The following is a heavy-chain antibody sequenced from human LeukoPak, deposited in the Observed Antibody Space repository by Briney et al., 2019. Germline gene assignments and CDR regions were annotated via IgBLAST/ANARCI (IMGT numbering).Heavy chain of an antibody. CDR2: MSSVT. CDR1: GFTFSNFA. D-gene: IGHD3-22*01. J-gene: IGHJ4*02. V-gene: IGHV3-23*01. Sequence: GGSLRLSCAASGFTFSNFAMSWVRQAPGKGLEWVSAMSSVTYYADSVKGRFTISRDNSKNTLYLQMNSLRAEDTAVYYCAKGKAMIVCWGQGTLVTVSS. CDR3: AKGKAMIVC.